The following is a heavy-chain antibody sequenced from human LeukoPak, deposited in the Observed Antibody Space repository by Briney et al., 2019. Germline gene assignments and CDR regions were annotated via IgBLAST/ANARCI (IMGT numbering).Heavy chain of an antibody. Sequence: ASVKVSCKASGYTFTGYYMHWVRQAPGQGREWLGWINPNSGGTNYAQKFQGRVTMTRDTSISTAYMELSRLRSDDTAVYYCARESPRRGITMVRGVTGEGVDVWGQGTTVTVSS. D-gene: IGHD3-10*01. CDR2: INPNSGGT. CDR1: GYTFTGYY. V-gene: IGHV1-2*02. CDR3: ARESPRRGITMVRGVTGEGVDV. J-gene: IGHJ6*02.